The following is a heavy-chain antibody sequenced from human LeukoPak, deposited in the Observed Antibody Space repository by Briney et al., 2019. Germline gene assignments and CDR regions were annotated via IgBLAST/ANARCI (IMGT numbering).Heavy chain of an antibody. CDR1: GYTFTSYG. J-gene: IGHJ4*02. CDR3: ARDYWGQGIDY. V-gene: IGHV1-18*01. D-gene: IGHD7-27*01. CDR2: ISAYNGNT. Sequence: ASVKVSCKASGYTFTSYGISWVRQAPGQGLEWMGWISAYNGNTNYAQKLQGRVTMTTDTSTSTAHMELRSLRSDDTAVYYCARDYWGQGIDYWGQGTLVTVSS.